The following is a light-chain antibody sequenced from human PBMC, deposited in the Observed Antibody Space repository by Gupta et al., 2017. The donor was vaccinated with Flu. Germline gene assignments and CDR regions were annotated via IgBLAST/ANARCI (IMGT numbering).Light chain of an antibody. J-gene: IGKJ4*01. CDR1: QSVGSY. CDR3: QQRSNWRLI. Sequence: DIVLTQSPATLSLSPGESATLSCGASQSVGSYLAWYQQRPGQAPRLLIYDAVKRATGVPGRFSASGAGTDFTLTITSLVPEDFAVYYCQQRSNWRLIFGGGTKV. CDR2: DAV. V-gene: IGKV3-11*01.